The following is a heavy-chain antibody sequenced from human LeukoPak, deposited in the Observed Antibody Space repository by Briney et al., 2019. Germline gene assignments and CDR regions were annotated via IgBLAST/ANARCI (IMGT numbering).Heavy chain of an antibody. Sequence: ASVKVSCKASGGTFSSYAISWVRQAPGQRLEWMGWINAGNGNTKYSQKFQGRVTITRDTSASTAYMELSSLRSEDTAVYYCASGRLRYFDYWGQGTLVTVSS. V-gene: IGHV1-3*01. CDR1: GGTFSSYA. J-gene: IGHJ4*02. CDR3: ASGRLRYFDY. D-gene: IGHD5-12*01. CDR2: INAGNGNT.